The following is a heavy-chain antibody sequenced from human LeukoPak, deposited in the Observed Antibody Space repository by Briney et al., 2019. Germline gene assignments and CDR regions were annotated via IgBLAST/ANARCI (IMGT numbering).Heavy chain of an antibody. CDR1: GGSISSYY. J-gene: IGHJ5*02. Sequence: PSETLSLTCTVSGGSISSYYWSWIRQPPGKGLEWFGYIYYSGSTNYNPSLKSRVTISVDTSKNQFSLKLSSVTAADTAVYYCARDYRIAAADNWFDPWGQGTLVTVSS. CDR2: IYYSGST. V-gene: IGHV4-59*01. CDR3: ARDYRIAAADNWFDP. D-gene: IGHD6-13*01.